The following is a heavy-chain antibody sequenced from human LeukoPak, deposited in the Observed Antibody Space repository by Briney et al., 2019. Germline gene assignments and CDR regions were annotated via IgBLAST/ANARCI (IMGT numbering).Heavy chain of an antibody. CDR2: ISSSGSTI. D-gene: IGHD1-26*01. V-gene: IGHV3-48*03. J-gene: IGHJ4*02. Sequence: GGSLRLSCAASGFTFSNYEMNWVRQAPGKGLEWVSYISSSGSTIHYADSVKGRFTISRDNAKNSLYLQMNSLRAEDTAVYYCARDLVGARFDYWGQGTLVTVSS. CDR3: ARDLVGARFDY. CDR1: GFTFSNYE.